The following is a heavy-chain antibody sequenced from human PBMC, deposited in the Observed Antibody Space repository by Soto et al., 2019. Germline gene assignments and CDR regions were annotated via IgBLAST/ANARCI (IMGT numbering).Heavy chain of an antibody. CDR2: IYYSGST. J-gene: IGHJ6*01. CDR1: GGSISSGGYC. V-gene: IGHV4-31*03. Sequence: SSETLSLTCTVSGGSISSGGYCWSWIRQHPGKGLEWIGYIYYSGSTYYNPSLKSRVTISVDTSKNQFSLKLSSVTAADTAVYYCASQASPYYYYGMDVWGQGTTVTVSS. CDR3: ASQASPYYYYGMDV.